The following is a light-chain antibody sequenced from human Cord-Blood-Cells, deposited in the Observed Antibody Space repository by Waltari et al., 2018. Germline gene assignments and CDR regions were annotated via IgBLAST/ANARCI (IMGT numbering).Light chain of an antibody. Sequence: QSALPQPRPASVHAGRAVTISCTRTSSDVGGFNYVSWYQQHPGKAPKPMIYDVSKRPSGVPDRFSGSKSGNTASLTIAGLQAEDEADYYCCSYAGSYTVVFGGGTKLTVL. V-gene: IGLV2-11*01. J-gene: IGLJ2*01. CDR3: CSYAGSYTVV. CDR1: SSDVGGFNY. CDR2: DVS.